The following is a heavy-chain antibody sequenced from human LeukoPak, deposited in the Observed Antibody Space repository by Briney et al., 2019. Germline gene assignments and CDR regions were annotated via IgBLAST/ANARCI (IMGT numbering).Heavy chain of an antibody. V-gene: IGHV3-11*01. CDR1: GFTFSDYY. D-gene: IGHD1-26*01. Sequence: GGSLRLSCAASGFTFSDYYMSWIRQAPGKGLEWVSYISSSGSTIYYADSVKGRFTISRDNAKNSLYLQMNSLRAEDTAVYYCARAPLAEEWELLGWFDPWGQGTLVTVSS. J-gene: IGHJ5*02. CDR3: ARAPLAEEWELLGWFDP. CDR2: ISSSGSTI.